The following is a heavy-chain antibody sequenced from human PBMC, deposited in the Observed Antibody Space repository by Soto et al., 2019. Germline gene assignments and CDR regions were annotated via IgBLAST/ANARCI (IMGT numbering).Heavy chain of an antibody. CDR1: EFTLSHYA. Sequence: QVQLVESGGGVVQPGRSLRLSCVASEFTLSHYALHWVRQAPGKGLGWVAVISYDGSIKYYADSVKGRFTISRDNSKNTLYLQMNSLRPEDTAVYYCAKDRGTSANSRAYFDSRGQGTLVTVSS. CDR3: AKDRGTSANSRAYFDS. J-gene: IGHJ4*02. V-gene: IGHV3-30-3*01. CDR2: ISYDGSIK. D-gene: IGHD2-2*01.